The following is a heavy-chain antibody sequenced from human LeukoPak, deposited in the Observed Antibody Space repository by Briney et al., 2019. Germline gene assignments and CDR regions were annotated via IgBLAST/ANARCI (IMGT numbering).Heavy chain of an antibody. V-gene: IGHV4-34*01. J-gene: IGHJ6*03. D-gene: IGHD2-8*02. CDR3: ARTGLLGYYYYYMDV. CDR1: GGSFSGYY. CDR2: INHSGRA. Sequence: PSETMSLTCAVYGGSFSGYYWSWIRQPPGKGMEWIGEINHSGRANSHPHLYSQVTISVDTSKNQFSLKLSSVTAADTAVYYCARTGLLGYYYYYMDVWDKGTTVTVSS.